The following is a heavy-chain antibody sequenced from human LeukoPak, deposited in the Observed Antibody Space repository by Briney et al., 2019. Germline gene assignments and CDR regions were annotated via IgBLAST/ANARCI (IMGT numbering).Heavy chain of an antibody. CDR1: GFTFSSYA. Sequence: GSLRLSCAASGFTFSSYAMSWVRQAPGKGLEWVSAISGSGGSTYYADSVKGRFTISRDNSKNTLYLQMNSLRAEDTAVYYCAKRGYGSGSYYYFDYWGQGTLVTVSS. CDR3: AKRGYGSGSYYYFDY. J-gene: IGHJ4*02. V-gene: IGHV3-23*01. CDR2: ISGSGGST. D-gene: IGHD3-10*01.